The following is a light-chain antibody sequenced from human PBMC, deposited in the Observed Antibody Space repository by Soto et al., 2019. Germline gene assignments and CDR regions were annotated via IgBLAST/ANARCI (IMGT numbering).Light chain of an antibody. CDR1: QSVGSSY. CDR2: GAS. CDR3: QQYGSSPWT. Sequence: EIVLTQSPGTLSLSQGERAKLSCRASQSVGSSYFAWYQQKPAQAPRLLIYGASSRAPGIPDRFSGSGSGTDFTLTISRLEPEDFAVYYCQQYGSSPWTFGQGTKVE. V-gene: IGKV3-20*01. J-gene: IGKJ1*01.